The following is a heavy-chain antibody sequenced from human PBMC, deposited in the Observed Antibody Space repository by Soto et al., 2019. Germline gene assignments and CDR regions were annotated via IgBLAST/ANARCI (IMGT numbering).Heavy chain of an antibody. CDR2: IYHTGST. V-gene: IGHV4-38-2*01. CDR3: ARSQYSSSLNWFDP. J-gene: IGHJ5*02. CDR1: GDSITSIYH. Sequence: KASETLSLTCAVSGDSITSIYHWAWIRQLPGRGLEWVASIYHTGSTNYNPSLKSRVTISVDTSKNQFSLKLSSVTAADTAVYYCARSQYSSSLNWFDPWGQGTLVTVSS. D-gene: IGHD6-13*01.